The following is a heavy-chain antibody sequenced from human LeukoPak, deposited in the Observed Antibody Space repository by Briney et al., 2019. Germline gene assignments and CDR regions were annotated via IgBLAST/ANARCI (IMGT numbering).Heavy chain of an antibody. CDR3: AKYYGTSYYYGSGSNYFDY. Sequence: GGSLRLSCAASGFTFSSYAMSWLRQAPGKGLEWVSAISGSGGSTYYADSVKGRFTISRDNSKNTLYLQMNSLRAEDTAVYYCAKYYGTSYYYGSGSNYFDYWGQGTLVTVSS. CDR2: ISGSGGST. D-gene: IGHD3-10*01. V-gene: IGHV3-23*01. J-gene: IGHJ4*02. CDR1: GFTFSSYA.